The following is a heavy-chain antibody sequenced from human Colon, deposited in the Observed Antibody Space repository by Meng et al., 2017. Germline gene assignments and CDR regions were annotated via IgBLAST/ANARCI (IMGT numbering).Heavy chain of an antibody. Sequence: EVERVEFGGGLVQLGGSLRLSCAVSGFSVSSDFMIWVRQAPGKGLEWVSMIHSSAGTFFADSVKGRFTVSTDNSKNALYLQMNSLRIEDTAVYHCANRFVWGLGTLVTVSS. D-gene: IGHD3-3*01. V-gene: IGHV3-66*02. CDR2: IHSSAGT. J-gene: IGHJ4*02. CDR3: ANRFV. CDR1: GFSVSSDF.